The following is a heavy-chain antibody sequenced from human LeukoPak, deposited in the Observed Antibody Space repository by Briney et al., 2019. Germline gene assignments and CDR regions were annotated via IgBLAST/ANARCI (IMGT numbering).Heavy chain of an antibody. Sequence: GGTLTLSCAASGFTFSSYWMHWVRQAPGKGPLWVSHINGDGSTTNYADSVKGRFTISRDNAKNTLYLQMNSLRAEDTAVYYCAEAASVRGVSYWGQGTLVTVSS. CDR2: INGDGSTT. D-gene: IGHD3-10*01. J-gene: IGHJ4*02. V-gene: IGHV3-74*01. CDR1: GFTFSSYW. CDR3: AEAASVRGVSY.